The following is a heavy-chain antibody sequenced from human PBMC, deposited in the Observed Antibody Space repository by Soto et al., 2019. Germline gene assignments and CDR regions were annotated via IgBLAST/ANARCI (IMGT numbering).Heavy chain of an antibody. Sequence: PGGSLRLSCAASGFTFRSYAMQWIRQAPGKGLEWVAVISYDGSNKYYADSVKGRFTISRDNSKNTLYLQMNRLRAEDTAVYYWARGPRVLWFGEFSYYFDYWGQGTLVTVSS. V-gene: IGHV3-30-3*01. J-gene: IGHJ4*02. CDR1: GFTFRSYA. CDR3: ARGPRVLWFGEFSYYFDY. CDR2: ISYDGSNK. D-gene: IGHD3-10*01.